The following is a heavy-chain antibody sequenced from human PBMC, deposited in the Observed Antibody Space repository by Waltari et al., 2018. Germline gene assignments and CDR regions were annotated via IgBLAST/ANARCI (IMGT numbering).Heavy chain of an antibody. CDR2: ILGSGDTT. Sequence: EVQLLESGGGLVHPGGSLSLSCAALGFTFCTYALSWFRQAPGKGLEWFSTILGSGDTTYYADSLKGRFTISRDNSKNTLYLQINSLRAEDTAVYYCAKDGNARFLEWLLHFDFWGQGSLVTVSS. V-gene: IGHV3-23*01. CDR1: GFTFCTYA. J-gene: IGHJ4*02. CDR3: AKDGNARFLEWLLHFDF. D-gene: IGHD3-3*01.